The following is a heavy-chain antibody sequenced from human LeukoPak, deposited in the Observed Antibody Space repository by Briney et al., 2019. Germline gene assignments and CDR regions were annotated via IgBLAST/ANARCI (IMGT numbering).Heavy chain of an antibody. CDR1: GFTFSDYY. V-gene: IGHV4-38-2*01. J-gene: IGHJ4*02. CDR3: ASFRRITMVRGVHRGGY. Sequence: GSLRLSCAASGFTFSDYYMSWIRQPPGKGLEWIGSIYYSGGTYYNPSLKSRVTISVDTSKNQFSLKLSSVTAADTAVYYCASFRRITMVRGVHRGGYWGQGTLVTVSS. CDR2: IYYSGGT. D-gene: IGHD3-10*01.